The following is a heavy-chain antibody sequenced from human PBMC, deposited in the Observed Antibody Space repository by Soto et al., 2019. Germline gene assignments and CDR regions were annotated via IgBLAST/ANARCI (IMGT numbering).Heavy chain of an antibody. CDR2: IYYSGST. J-gene: IGHJ4*02. CDR1: GGSISSSSYY. CDR3: ARGEWVVALF. D-gene: IGHD3-16*01. V-gene: IGHV4-39*01. Sequence: QLQLQESGPGLVKPSETLSLACTVSGGSISSSSYYWGWIRQPPGKGLEWIGSIYYSGSTYYNPSLKSRVTISVDTSKNQFSLKLSSVTAADTAVYYCARGEWVVALFWGQGTLVTVSS.